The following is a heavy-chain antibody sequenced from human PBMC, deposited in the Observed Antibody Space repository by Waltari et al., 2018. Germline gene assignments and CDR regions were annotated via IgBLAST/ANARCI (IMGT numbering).Heavy chain of an antibody. V-gene: IGHV4-39*02. CDR1: GGSISSSSYY. J-gene: IGHJ2*01. Sequence: QLQLQESGPGLVKPSETLSLTCTVSGGSISSSSYYWGWIRQPPGKGLEWIGSNYYSGSTYYNPSLKSRVTISVDTSKNQFSLKLSSVTAADTAVYYCAREEGVLWYFDLWGRGTLVTVSS. CDR3: AREEGVLWYFDL. CDR2: NYYSGST.